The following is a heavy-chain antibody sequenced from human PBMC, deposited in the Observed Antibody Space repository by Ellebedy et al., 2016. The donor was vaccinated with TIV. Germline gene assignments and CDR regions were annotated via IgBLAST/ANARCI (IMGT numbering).Heavy chain of an antibody. D-gene: IGHD2-2*01. J-gene: IGHJ5*02. CDR3: ARVSVYCSSTSCYSSWFDP. CDR2: MNPNSGNT. Sequence: ASVKVSCXASGYTFTSYDINWVRQATGQGLEWMGWMNPNSGNTGYAQKFQGRVTMTRNISISTAYMELSSLRSEDTAVYYCARVSVYCSSTSCYSSWFDPWGQGTLVTVSS. V-gene: IGHV1-8*01. CDR1: GYTFTSYD.